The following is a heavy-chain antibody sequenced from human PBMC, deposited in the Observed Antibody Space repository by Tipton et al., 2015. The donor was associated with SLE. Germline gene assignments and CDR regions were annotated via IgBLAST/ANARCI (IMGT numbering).Heavy chain of an antibody. CDR1: GGTMTGSY. Sequence: GLVKPSETLSLTCTVSGGTMTGSYWSWVRQSPGKGLEWIGYIYSGGSTNYNPSLDSRVTISVDTSKNQFSLKLSSVTAADTAVYYCARVPALYYYYMDVWGKGTTVTVSS. D-gene: IGHD2-2*01. CDR2: IYSGGST. V-gene: IGHV4-59*01. J-gene: IGHJ6*03. CDR3: ARVPALYYYYMDV.